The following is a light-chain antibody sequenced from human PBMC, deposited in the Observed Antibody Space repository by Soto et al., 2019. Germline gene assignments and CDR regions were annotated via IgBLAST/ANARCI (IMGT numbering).Light chain of an antibody. V-gene: IGLV2-23*02. CDR1: SSDVGSYNL. J-gene: IGLJ2*01. CDR2: EVS. CDR3: CSYACSSTL. Sequence: QSVLTQPASVSGSHGQSITISCTGTSSDVGSYNLVSWYQQHPGKAPKLMIYEVSKRPSGVSNRFSGSKSGNTASLTISGLQAEDEADYYCCSYACSSTLFSGGTKLTVL.